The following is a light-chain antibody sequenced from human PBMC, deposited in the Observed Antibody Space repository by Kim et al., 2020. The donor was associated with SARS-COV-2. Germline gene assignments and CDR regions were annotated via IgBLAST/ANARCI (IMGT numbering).Light chain of an antibody. Sequence: GRSITISCTGTRCDVGVSKYVSWYQQHPGKAPKLLIYDVDKRPSGVSDRFSGSKSANTASLTISGLQAEDESDFDCSSYTSTNTWVVGGGTQLTVL. V-gene: IGLV2-14*03. CDR2: DVD. CDR3: SSYTSTNTWV. CDR1: RCDVGVSKY. J-gene: IGLJ3*02.